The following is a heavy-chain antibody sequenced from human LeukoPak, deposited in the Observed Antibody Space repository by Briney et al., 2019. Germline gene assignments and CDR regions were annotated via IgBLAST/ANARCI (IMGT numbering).Heavy chain of an antibody. CDR3: ASWGEGALDN. D-gene: IGHD1-26*01. V-gene: IGHV3-30*02. CDR1: GFTFSTYG. J-gene: IGHJ4*02. CDR2: IQYDGSNK. Sequence: GGSLRLSCAASGFTFSTYGMHWVRQAPGKGLEWVTFIQYDGSNKYDADSVKGRFTISRDNSKNTLYLQMNSLRVEDTGVYYCASWGEGALDNWGQGTLVTVSS.